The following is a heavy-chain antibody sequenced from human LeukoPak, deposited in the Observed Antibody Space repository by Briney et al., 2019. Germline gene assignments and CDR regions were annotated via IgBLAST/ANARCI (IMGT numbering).Heavy chain of an antibody. Sequence: ASVKVSCKVSGYTLTELSIHWVRQAPGKGLEWMGGFDPENGDTIYAQKFQGRVTMTQETSTDTAYMELSSLRSDDTAVYYCATDMVGYCSASGCYSEAYWGQGTLVTVSS. CDR1: GYTLTELS. CDR2: FDPENGDT. J-gene: IGHJ4*02. V-gene: IGHV1-24*01. CDR3: ATDMVGYCSASGCYSEAY. D-gene: IGHD2-15*01.